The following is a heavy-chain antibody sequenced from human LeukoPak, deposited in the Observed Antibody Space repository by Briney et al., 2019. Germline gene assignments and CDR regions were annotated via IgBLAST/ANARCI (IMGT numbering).Heavy chain of an antibody. Sequence: ASVKVSCKASGGTFSSYAISWVRQAPGQGLEWMGGIIPIFGTANYAQKFQGRVTITTDESTSTAYMELSSLRSEDTAVYYCARGRYYYDSSLTNYYLDYWAREPWSPSPQ. CDR1: GGTFSSYA. V-gene: IGHV1-69*05. CDR3: ARGRYYYDSSLTNYYLDY. CDR2: IIPIFGTA. J-gene: IGHJ4*02. D-gene: IGHD3-22*01.